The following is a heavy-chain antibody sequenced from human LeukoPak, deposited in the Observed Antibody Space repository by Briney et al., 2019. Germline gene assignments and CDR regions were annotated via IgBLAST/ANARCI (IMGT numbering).Heavy chain of an antibody. CDR3: ARDSLTYYYGSGSSPGDY. Sequence: SETLSLTCTVSGGSISSYYWSWIRQPPGKGLEWIGYIYYSGSTNYNPSLKSRVTISVDTSKNQFSLKLSSVTAADTAVYYCARDSLTYYYGSGSSPGDYWGQGTLVTVSS. V-gene: IGHV4-59*01. CDR2: IYYSGST. CDR1: GGSISSYY. D-gene: IGHD3-10*01. J-gene: IGHJ4*02.